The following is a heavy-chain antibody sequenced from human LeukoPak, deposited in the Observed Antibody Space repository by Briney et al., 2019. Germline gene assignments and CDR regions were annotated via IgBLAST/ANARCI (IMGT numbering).Heavy chain of an antibody. J-gene: IGHJ3*02. CDR1: GYTFTNHG. V-gene: IGHV1-18*01. D-gene: IGHD4-17*01. Sequence: EASVKVSCKASGYTFTNHGISWVRQAPGQGLEWMGWISTYNGNTNYAQKLQGRVTITTDTSTSTAYMDLRSLRSDDTAVYYCARSGGWAYGDYDGFIAFDIWGQGTMVTVSS. CDR2: ISTYNGNT. CDR3: ARSGGWAYGDYDGFIAFDI.